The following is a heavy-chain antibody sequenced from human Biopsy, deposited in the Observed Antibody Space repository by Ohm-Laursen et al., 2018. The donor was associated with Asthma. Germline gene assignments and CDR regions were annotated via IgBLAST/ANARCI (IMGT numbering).Heavy chain of an antibody. CDR3: ARIPRRSGSYFVDY. CDR1: GVSITSGGCC. CDR2: IHHSGTS. J-gene: IGHJ4*02. D-gene: IGHD3-22*01. V-gene: IGHV4-31*02. Sequence: TLSLTWTVSGVSITSGGCCWNWIRQHPGKGLELIGDIHHSGTSYFNPSLKSRVPFSRDKSKNQFSLRLSSVTAADTAMYYCARIPRRSGSYFVDYWGQGTLVTVSS.